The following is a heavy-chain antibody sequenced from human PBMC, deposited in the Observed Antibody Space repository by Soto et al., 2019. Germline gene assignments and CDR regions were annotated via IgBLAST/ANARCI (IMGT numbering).Heavy chain of an antibody. J-gene: IGHJ6*03. V-gene: IGHV3-33*01. Sequence: GGSLRLSCAASGFTFSSYGMHWVRQAPGKGLEWVAVIWYDGSNKYYADSVKGRFTISRDNSKNTLYLQMNSLRAEDTAVYYCARVPPPLIQDYYMDVWGKGTTVTVSS. D-gene: IGHD5-18*01. CDR3: ARVPPPLIQDYYMDV. CDR1: GFTFSSYG. CDR2: IWYDGSNK.